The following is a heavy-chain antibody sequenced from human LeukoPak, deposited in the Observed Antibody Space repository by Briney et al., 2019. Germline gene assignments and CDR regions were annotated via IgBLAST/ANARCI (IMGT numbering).Heavy chain of an antibody. CDR3: AREFRSGNKYFDY. CDR2: IYYSGST. D-gene: IGHD3-10*01. J-gene: IGHJ4*02. Sequence: SETLSLTCTVSGGSISSGGYYWSWIRQPPEKGLEWIACIYYSGSTYYNPSLKSRITISVDTSKNQFSLKLSSVTAADTAVYYCAREFRSGNKYFDYWGQGTLVTVSS. CDR1: GGSISSGGYY. V-gene: IGHV4-31*03.